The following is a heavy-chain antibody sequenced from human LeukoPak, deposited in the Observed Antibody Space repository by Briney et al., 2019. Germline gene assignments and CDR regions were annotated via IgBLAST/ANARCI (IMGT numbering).Heavy chain of an antibody. CDR2: ISAYNGNT. CDR3: ARDRVVRGVYPLDY. D-gene: IGHD3-10*01. CDR1: GYTLSDSS. V-gene: IGHV1-18*01. J-gene: IGHJ4*02. Sequence: GASVKVSCKVSGYTLSDSSMHWVRQAPGKGLEWMGWISAYNGNTNYAQKLQGRVTMTTDTSTSTAYMKLRSLRSDDTAVYYCARDRVVRGVYPLDYWGQGTLVTVSS.